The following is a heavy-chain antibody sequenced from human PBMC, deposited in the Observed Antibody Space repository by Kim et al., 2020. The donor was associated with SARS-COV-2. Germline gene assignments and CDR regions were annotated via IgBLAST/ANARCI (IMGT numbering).Heavy chain of an antibody. CDR1: GFTFSSYA. CDR2: ISYDGSNK. Sequence: GGSLRLSCAASGFTFSSYAMHWVRQAPGKGLEWVAVISYDGSNKYYADSVKGRFTISRDNSKNTLYLQMNSLRAEDTAVYYCARSHCGGDCPLDYWGQGTLVTVSS. V-gene: IGHV3-30*04. D-gene: IGHD2-21*02. CDR3: ARSHCGGDCPLDY. J-gene: IGHJ4*02.